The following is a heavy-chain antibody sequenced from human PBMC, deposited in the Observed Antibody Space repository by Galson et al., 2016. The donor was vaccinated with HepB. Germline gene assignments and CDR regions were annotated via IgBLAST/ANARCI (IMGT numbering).Heavy chain of an antibody. J-gene: IGHJ3*01. V-gene: IGHV4-4*07. CDR1: GGSIRGFY. CDR3: ARESVDRMHLWFFGFDV. Sequence: SETLSLTCEVSGGSIRGFYWSWIRQPAGKGLEWIGHIYTTGNTNYNPSLKSRVTMSVETSKNQFSLRLSSVTAADTAVYYCARESVDRMHLWFFGFDVWGQGTVVTVSP. CDR2: IYTTGNT. D-gene: IGHD5-18*01.